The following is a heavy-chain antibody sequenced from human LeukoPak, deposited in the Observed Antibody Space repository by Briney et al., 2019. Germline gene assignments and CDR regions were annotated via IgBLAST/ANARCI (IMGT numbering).Heavy chain of an antibody. D-gene: IGHD1-26*01. CDR3: ARGAIPDAARATYDY. CDR1: GGSFSGYY. CDR2: INHSGST. J-gene: IGHJ4*02. V-gene: IGHV4-34*01. Sequence: SETLSLTCAVYGGSFSGYYWSWIRQPPGKGLEWIGEINHSGSTNYNPSLKSRVTISVDTSKNQFSLKLSSVTAADTAVYYCARGAIPDAARATYDYWGQGTLVTVSS.